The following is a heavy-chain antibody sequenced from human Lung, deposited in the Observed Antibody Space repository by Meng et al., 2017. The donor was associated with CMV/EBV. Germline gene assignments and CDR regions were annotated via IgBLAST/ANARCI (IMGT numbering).Heavy chain of an antibody. D-gene: IGHD2-2*02. CDR3: ARIVVPAAIDY. V-gene: IGHV3-53*01. CDR2: IYSGGST. CDR1: GFTVSSNY. J-gene: IGHJ4*02. Sequence: GESLKISCAASGFTVSSNYMSWVRQAPGKGLEWVSVIYSGGSTYYADSVKGRFTISRDNSKNTLYLQMNSLRAEDTAVYYCARIVVPAAIDYLGQGTLVTVSS.